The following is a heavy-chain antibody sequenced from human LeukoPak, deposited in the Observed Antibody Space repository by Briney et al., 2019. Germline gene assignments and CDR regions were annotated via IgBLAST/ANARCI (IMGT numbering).Heavy chain of an antibody. CDR1: GFTFSTYG. D-gene: IGHD6-19*01. CDR2: ISGSGGGT. J-gene: IGHJ3*02. V-gene: IGHV3-23*01. Sequence: PGGSLRLSCAASGFTFSTYGMSWVRQAPGRGLEWVSTISGSGGGTYYADSVKGRFTISRDNSKNTLYLQMNSLRAEDTAVYYCAKAVAGTPNDAFDIWGQGTMVTVSS. CDR3: AKAVAGTPNDAFDI.